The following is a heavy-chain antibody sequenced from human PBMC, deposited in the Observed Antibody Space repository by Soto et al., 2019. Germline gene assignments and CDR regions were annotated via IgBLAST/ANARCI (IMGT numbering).Heavy chain of an antibody. CDR3: AKGPYDFWSDYLDY. V-gene: IGHV3-23*01. CDR1: GFTFSTYA. CDR2: ISGSGGST. Sequence: GSLRLSCAASGFTFSTYAMSWVRQAPGKGLELVSAISGSGGSTDYADSVKGRFTISRDNSKNTLHLQMNSLRAEDTAVYYCAKGPYDFWSDYLDYWGQGTLVTVSS. J-gene: IGHJ4*02. D-gene: IGHD3-3*01.